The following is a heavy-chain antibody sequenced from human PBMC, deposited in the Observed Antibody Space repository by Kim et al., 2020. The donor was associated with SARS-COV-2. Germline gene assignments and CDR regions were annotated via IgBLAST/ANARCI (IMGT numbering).Heavy chain of an antibody. V-gene: IGHV3-48*03. Sequence: GGSLRLSCAASGFTFSNYDMNWVRQAPGKGLEWISSISSSGSIIYYADSVKGRFTISRDNAQNSLFLQMNSLRAEDTAVYYCARECDRPPRREFDYWGQGTLITVSS. D-gene: IGHD6-6*01. CDR1: GFTFSNYD. CDR3: ARECDRPPRREFDY. CDR2: ISSSGSII. J-gene: IGHJ4*02.